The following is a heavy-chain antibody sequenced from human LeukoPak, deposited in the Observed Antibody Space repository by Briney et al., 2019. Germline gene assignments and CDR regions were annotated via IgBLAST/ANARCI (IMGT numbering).Heavy chain of an antibody. CDR2: IWDDGNNK. V-gene: IGHV3-33*01. CDR1: GFSFSNHG. J-gene: IGHJ5*02. D-gene: IGHD3-10*01. Sequence: GRSLRLSCAASGFSFSNHGMHWVRQAPGKRLEWVAVIWDDGNNKRYANSVNGRFTISRDNSENTLYLQMNGLTAEDTAMYYCARDSYQDYYGRFDPWGQGTLVIVSS. CDR3: ARDSYQDYYGRFDP.